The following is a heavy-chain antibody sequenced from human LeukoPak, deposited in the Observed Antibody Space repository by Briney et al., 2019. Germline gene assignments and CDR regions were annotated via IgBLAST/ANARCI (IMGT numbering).Heavy chain of an antibody. Sequence: GGSLRLSCAASGFTFSSYWMHWVRQAPGKGLVWVSNINSDGSTTTYADSVKGRFTISRDNAENTLYLQINSLRAEDTAVYYCARSSYSSSSSVWGQGTMVTVSS. D-gene: IGHD6-6*01. V-gene: IGHV3-74*01. CDR3: ARSSYSSSSSV. J-gene: IGHJ3*01. CDR2: INSDGSTT. CDR1: GFTFSSYW.